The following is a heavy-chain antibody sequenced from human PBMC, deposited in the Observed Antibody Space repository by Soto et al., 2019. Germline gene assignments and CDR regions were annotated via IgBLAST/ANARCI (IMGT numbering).Heavy chain of an antibody. J-gene: IGHJ4*02. D-gene: IGHD3-22*01. V-gene: IGHV4-39*01. CDR2: IYYSGST. Sequence: SETLSLTCTVSGGSITSSSYYWGWIRQPPGKGLEWIGNIYYSGSTYYNPSLKSRVTISVNTSKNQFSLKLSSVTAADTAVYYCMLGSGWKDFDYWGQGTLVT. CDR3: MLGSGWKDFDY. CDR1: GGSITSSSYY.